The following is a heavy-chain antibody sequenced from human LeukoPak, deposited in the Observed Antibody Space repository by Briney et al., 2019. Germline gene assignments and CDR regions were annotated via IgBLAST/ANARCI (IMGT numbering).Heavy chain of an antibody. CDR2: ISAYNGNT. CDR3: ARVQYDFWSGYLS. V-gene: IGHV1-18*01. D-gene: IGHD3-3*01. CDR1: GYTFTSYG. J-gene: IGHJ5*02. Sequence: ASVKGSCKASGYTFTSYGISWVRQATGQGLEWMGWISAYNGNTNYAQKLPGRVTMTTDTSTSIAYLALRSLRSDDTAVYYCARVQYDFWSGYLSWGQGTLVTVSS.